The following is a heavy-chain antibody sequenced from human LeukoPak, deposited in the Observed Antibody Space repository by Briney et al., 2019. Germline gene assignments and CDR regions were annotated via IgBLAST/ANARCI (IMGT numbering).Heavy chain of an antibody. V-gene: IGHV3-11*04. D-gene: IGHD1-1*01. CDR3: AKDISTRVGTAHFDY. Sequence: PGGSLRLSXAASGFIFSDHYMSWVRLAPGKGLEWVSYISSGGSITLYADSVKGRFTISRDNAKNSVYMQMNSLRAEDTAVYYCAKDISTRVGTAHFDYWGQGTLVTVSS. CDR2: ISSGGSIT. J-gene: IGHJ4*02. CDR1: GFIFSDHY.